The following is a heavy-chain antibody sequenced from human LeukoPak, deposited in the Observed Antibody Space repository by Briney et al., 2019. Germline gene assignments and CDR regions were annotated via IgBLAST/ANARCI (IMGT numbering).Heavy chain of an antibody. V-gene: IGHV3-23*01. CDR2: ISGSGGST. D-gene: IGHD6-13*01. Sequence: GGSLSLSCAASGFTFSSYAKSWVRQAPGKGLEWVSAISGSGGSTYYADSVKGRFTISRDNSKNTLYLQMNSLRAEDTAVYYCAKDRLAAGNFWGQGTLVTVSS. CDR1: GFTFSSYA. CDR3: AKDRLAAGNF. J-gene: IGHJ4*02.